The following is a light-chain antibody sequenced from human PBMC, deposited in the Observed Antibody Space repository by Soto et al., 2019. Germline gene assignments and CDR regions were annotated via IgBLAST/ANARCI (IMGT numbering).Light chain of an antibody. CDR3: QQYNNWPLT. J-gene: IGKJ4*01. V-gene: IGKV3-15*01. CDR1: QSVSSN. CDR2: GAS. Sequence: EIVMTQTPATLSVSPGERATLSCRASQSVSSNLAWYQQKPGQAPRLLIYGASTSATGIPARFGGSGSGTEFTLSIGSLQSEDCAVYYCQQYNNWPLTFGGGTKVEIK.